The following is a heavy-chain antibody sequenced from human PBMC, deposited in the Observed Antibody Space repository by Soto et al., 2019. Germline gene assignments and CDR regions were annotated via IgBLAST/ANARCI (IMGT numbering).Heavy chain of an antibody. CDR3: ARDRGGLGY. CDR2: TYYRSKWYN. CDR1: GNSVSSDTAA. Sequence: QVQLQQSVPGLVKPSQTLSLTCAISGNSVSSDTAALNWIRQAPSRGLEWLGRTYYRSKWYNDYAVSMKSQISINPDTSKNQFSLPLRSVSPEDTVVYYCARDRGGLGYWGQGTLVTVSS. J-gene: IGHJ4*02. V-gene: IGHV6-1*01. D-gene: IGHD3-16*01.